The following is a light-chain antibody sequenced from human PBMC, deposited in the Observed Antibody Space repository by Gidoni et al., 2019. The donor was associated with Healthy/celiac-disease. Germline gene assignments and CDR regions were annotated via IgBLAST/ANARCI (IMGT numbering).Light chain of an antibody. Sequence: QSALTQPPSASGSPGQSVTISCTGASSHVGGYNFVSWDHHHPGRAPKLMIYEVSKRPSGVPDRFSGSKSGNTASLTVSGLQAEDEADYYCSSYAGSNNYVFGTGTKVTVL. V-gene: IGLV2-8*01. CDR1: SSHVGGYNF. CDR2: EVS. CDR3: SSYAGSNNYV. J-gene: IGLJ1*01.